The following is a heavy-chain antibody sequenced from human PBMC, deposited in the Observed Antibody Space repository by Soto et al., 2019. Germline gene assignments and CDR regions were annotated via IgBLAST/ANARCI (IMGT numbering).Heavy chain of an antibody. Sequence: SESLSLTCTVSGGSISSYYGSWIRKPPGKGLEWIGYIYYSGSTNYNPSLKSRVTISVDTSKNQFSLKLSSVTAADTAVYYCARKIGVTYYYYYGMDVWGQGTTVTVSS. CDR3: ARKIGVTYYYYYGMDV. CDR2: IYYSGST. D-gene: IGHD3-3*01. V-gene: IGHV4-59*01. J-gene: IGHJ6*02. CDR1: GGSISSYY.